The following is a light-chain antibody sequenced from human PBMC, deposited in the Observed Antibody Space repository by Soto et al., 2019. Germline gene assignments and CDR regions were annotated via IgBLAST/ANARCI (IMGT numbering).Light chain of an antibody. CDR2: DDS. J-gene: IGKJ1*01. V-gene: IGKV1-5*01. Sequence: DIQMTQSPSTLSASVGDRVTITCRASQSISSWLAWYQQKPGKAPKLLVYDDSNLASGVPSRFSGSGSGTEFTLTISSLQPDDFATYDYQQYNSYAGTFGPGTKVEI. CDR3: QQYNSYAGT. CDR1: QSISSW.